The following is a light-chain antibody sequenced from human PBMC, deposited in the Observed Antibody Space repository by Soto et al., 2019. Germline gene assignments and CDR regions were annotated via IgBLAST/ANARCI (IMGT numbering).Light chain of an antibody. CDR2: DAS. Sequence: EIVLTQSPDTLSLSPGERATLSCRASQSVSSSVAWYQQKPGQAPRLLIYDASNRATGIPARFSGSGSGTDFTLTIRSLEPEDFAVYYCQQRSNWPPEVTFGPGTKVDIK. V-gene: IGKV3-11*01. J-gene: IGKJ3*01. CDR3: QQRSNWPPEVT. CDR1: QSVSSS.